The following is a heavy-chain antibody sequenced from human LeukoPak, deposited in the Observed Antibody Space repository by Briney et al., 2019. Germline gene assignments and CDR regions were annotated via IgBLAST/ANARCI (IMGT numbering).Heavy chain of an antibody. CDR2: ISGSGGST. J-gene: IGHJ4*02. CDR1: GFTFSSYA. D-gene: IGHD3-10*01. CDR3: AKDGGSGSYFEYYFDY. Sequence: GGSLRLSCAASGFTFSSYAMSWVRQAPGKGLEWVSAISGSGGSTYYADSVKGRFTIPRDNSKNTLYLQMNSLRAEDTAVYYCAKDGGSGSYFEYYFDYWGQGTLVTVSS. V-gene: IGHV3-23*01.